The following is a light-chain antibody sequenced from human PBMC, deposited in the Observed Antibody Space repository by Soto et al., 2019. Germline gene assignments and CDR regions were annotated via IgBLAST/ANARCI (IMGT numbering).Light chain of an antibody. CDR2: VGTGGIVG. V-gene: IGLV9-49*01. CDR3: GADHGSGSNFSYV. Sequence: QSVLTQPPSASASPGASVTLTCTLSSGYGNYKVDWYQQRPGTGPRFVMRVGTGGIVGSKGDGIPDRFSVLGSGLNRYLTIKNIQEEDESDYHCGADHGSGSNFSYVFGTGTKLTVL. CDR1: SGYGNYK. J-gene: IGLJ1*01.